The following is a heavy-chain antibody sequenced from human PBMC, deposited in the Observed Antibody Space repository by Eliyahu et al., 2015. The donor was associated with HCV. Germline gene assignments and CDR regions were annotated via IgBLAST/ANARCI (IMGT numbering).Heavy chain of an antibody. J-gene: IGHJ6*02. Sequence: EVQLVQSGAEVKKPGESLRISCKGSGYSFTSYWISWVRQMPGKGLEWMGRIDPRDSYTNYSPSFQGHVTISADKSISTAYLQWSSLKASDTAMYYCARRNIAVAGFDGGMDVWGQGTTVTVSS. D-gene: IGHD6-19*01. CDR3: ARRNIAVAGFDGGMDV. CDR1: GYSFTSYW. CDR2: IDPRDSYT. V-gene: IGHV5-10-1*03.